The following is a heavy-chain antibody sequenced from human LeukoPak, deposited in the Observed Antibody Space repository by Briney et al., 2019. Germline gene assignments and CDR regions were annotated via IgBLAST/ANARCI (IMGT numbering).Heavy chain of an antibody. J-gene: IGHJ6*02. CDR2: FDPEDGET. CDR1: GYTLTELS. D-gene: IGHD2-2*01. CDR3: AIPLLVPAAKANYYYYGMDV. Sequence: ASVKVSCKVSGYTLTELSMRWVRQAPGKGLEWMGGFDPEDGETIYAQKFQGRVTMTEDTSTDTAYMELSSLRSEDTAVYYCAIPLLVPAAKANYYYYGMDVWGQGTLVTVSS. V-gene: IGHV1-24*01.